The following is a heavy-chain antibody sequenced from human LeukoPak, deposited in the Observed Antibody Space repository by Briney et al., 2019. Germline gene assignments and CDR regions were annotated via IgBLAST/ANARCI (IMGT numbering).Heavy chain of an antibody. CDR2: ISAYNGNT. CDR3: ARDQRAALGP. Sequence: ASVKVSCKVSGYTLTELSMHWVRQAPGQGLEWMGWISAYNGNTNYAQKLQGRVTMTTDTSTSTAYMELRSLRSDDTAVYYCARDQRAALGPWGQGTLVTVSS. CDR1: GYTLTELS. J-gene: IGHJ5*02. D-gene: IGHD6-25*01. V-gene: IGHV1-18*01.